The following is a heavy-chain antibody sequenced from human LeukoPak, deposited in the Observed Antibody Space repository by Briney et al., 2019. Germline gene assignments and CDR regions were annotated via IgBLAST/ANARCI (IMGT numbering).Heavy chain of an antibody. CDR2: INPSGGST. CDR1: GYTFTSYY. Sequence: ASVKVSCKASGYTFTSYYMHWVRQAPGQGLEWMGIINPSGGSTSYAQKFQGRVTMTRDTSTSTVYMELSSLRSEDTAVYYCARAERLAAAELHFDYWGQGTLVTVSS. J-gene: IGHJ4*02. D-gene: IGHD6-13*01. CDR3: ARAERLAAAELHFDY. V-gene: IGHV1-46*01.